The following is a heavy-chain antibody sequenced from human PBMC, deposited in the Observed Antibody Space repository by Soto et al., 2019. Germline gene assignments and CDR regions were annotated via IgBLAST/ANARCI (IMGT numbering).Heavy chain of an antibody. CDR2: VYTSGST. Sequence: SETRSVTCRVGGESISPCYWSWVRHRCGHGLQWIGRVYTSGSTIYNPSLESRVAMSVDTSNNQFSLKLTSVTAADTAVYYCARSYRQCSTPRCYYHPMHVRRQGPTVTVS. D-gene: IGHD2-2*01. J-gene: IGHJ6*02. V-gene: IGHV4-4*07. CDR1: GESISPCY. CDR3: ARSYRQCSTPRCYYHPMHV.